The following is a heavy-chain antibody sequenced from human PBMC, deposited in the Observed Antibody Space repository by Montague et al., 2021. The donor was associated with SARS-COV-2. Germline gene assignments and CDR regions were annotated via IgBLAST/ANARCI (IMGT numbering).Heavy chain of an antibody. CDR3: AREGIPTPGAEWKILHYHGMDV. CDR1: GGSISAYY. Sequence: SETLPLTCTVSGGSISAYYWSWIRQPPGKGLEWIAYMYNSRSSNYNPSLKSRVSISVDTSKSQFSPKLTSVTAADTAVYYCAREGIPTPGAEWKILHYHGMDVWGQGTTVTVSS. J-gene: IGHJ6*02. V-gene: IGHV4-59*13. CDR2: MYNSRSS. D-gene: IGHD1-14*01.